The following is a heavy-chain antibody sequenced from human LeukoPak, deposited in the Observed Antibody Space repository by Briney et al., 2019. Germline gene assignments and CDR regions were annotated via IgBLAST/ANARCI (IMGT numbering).Heavy chain of an antibody. J-gene: IGHJ4*02. D-gene: IGHD5-18*01. V-gene: IGHV3-33*01. CDR3: ARDVDTSSHSSQPAR. CDR1: GFTFSTFG. CDR2: IQSDGSKQ. Sequence: GGSLLLSCSTAGFTFSTFGIHWVRPTPGKGLEWAAAIQSDGSKQYYGDSVKGRFTISRDSSKNTVYLQMNSLRDEDTAVYYCARDVDTSSHSSQPARWGQGTLVTVSS.